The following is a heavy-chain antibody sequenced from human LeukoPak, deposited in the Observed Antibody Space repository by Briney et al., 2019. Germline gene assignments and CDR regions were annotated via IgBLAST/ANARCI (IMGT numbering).Heavy chain of an antibody. CDR2: TRYDGSKK. CDR3: ARWGGNIEYYFDH. Sequence: GGSLRLSCAGSGFTFSSYAMSWIRQAPGKGLEWVAVTRYDGSKKNYGDSVKGRFTISKDDSRSTLFLQMNSLRVEDTAVYYCARWGGNIEYYFDHWGQGTLVTVSS. CDR1: GFTFSSYA. J-gene: IGHJ4*02. D-gene: IGHD3-10*01. V-gene: IGHV3-33*08.